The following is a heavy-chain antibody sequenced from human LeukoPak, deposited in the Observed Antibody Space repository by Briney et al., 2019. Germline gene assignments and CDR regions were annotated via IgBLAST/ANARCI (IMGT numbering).Heavy chain of an antibody. Sequence: SETLSLTCTVSGGSISSYYWSWIRQPAGKGLEWIGRIYSTGTTNYNSSLKSRVTMSVDTSKNQFSLKLSSVTAADTAVYYCARLWNTMTHRWYFDLWGRGTLVTVSS. CDR2: IYSTGTT. J-gene: IGHJ2*01. D-gene: IGHD3-22*01. CDR3: ARLWNTMTHRWYFDL. CDR1: GGSISSYY. V-gene: IGHV4-4*07.